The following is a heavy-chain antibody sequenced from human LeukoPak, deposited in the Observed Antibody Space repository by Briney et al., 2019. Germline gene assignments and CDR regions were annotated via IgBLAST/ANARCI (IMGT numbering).Heavy chain of an antibody. CDR3: AKDSPSAFYGSGSLLQGYFDY. Sequence: PGGSLRLSCAASGFTFSSYAMSWVRQAPGKGLEWVSAISGSGGSTYYADSVKGRFTISRDNSKNTLYLQMNSLRAEDTAVYYCAKDSPSAFYGSGSLLQGYFDYWGQGTLVTVSS. CDR1: GFTFSSYA. V-gene: IGHV3-23*01. CDR2: ISGSGGST. D-gene: IGHD3-10*01. J-gene: IGHJ4*02.